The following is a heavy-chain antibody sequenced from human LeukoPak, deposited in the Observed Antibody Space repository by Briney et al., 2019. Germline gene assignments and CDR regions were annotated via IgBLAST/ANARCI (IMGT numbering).Heavy chain of an antibody. J-gene: IGHJ4*02. CDR2: ISRTGNSI. Sequence: GGSLRLSCAASAFTLSSYEMNWVRLAPGNGLEWISYISRTGNSIYYADSVKGRFTISRDSAKNSLYLQMNTLRAEDTAVYYCARGPYSSNWYIDCWGQGTLVTVAS. CDR1: AFTLSSYE. V-gene: IGHV3-48*03. CDR3: ARGPYSSNWYIDC. D-gene: IGHD6-13*01.